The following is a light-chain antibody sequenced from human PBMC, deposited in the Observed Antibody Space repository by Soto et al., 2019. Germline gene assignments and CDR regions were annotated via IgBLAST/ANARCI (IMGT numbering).Light chain of an antibody. Sequence: QAVVTQPPSASASLGASVTLTCTLSSGYSNYKVDWYQQRPGKGPRFVMRVGTGGIVGSKGDGIPDRFSVLGSGLNRYLTIKNIQEGDESDYHCGADHGSGSNFVYLVFGGGTKLTVL. CDR2: VGTGGIVG. CDR1: SGYSNYK. V-gene: IGLV9-49*01. J-gene: IGLJ2*01. CDR3: GADHGSGSNFVYLV.